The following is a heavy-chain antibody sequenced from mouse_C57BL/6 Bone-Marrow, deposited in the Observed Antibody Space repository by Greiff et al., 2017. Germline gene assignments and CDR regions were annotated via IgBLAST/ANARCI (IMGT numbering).Heavy chain of an antibody. J-gene: IGHJ4*01. V-gene: IGHV1-82*01. D-gene: IGHD1-1*01. CDR2: IYPGDGDT. CDR1: GYAFSSSW. Sequence: VKLQQSGPELVKPGASVKISCKASGYAFSSSWMNWVKQRPGKGLEWIGRIYPGDGDTNYNGKFKGKATLTADKSSSTAYMQLSSLTSEDSAVYFCARTPPITTVVADYYAMDYWGQGTSVTVSS. CDR3: ARTPPITTVVADYYAMDY.